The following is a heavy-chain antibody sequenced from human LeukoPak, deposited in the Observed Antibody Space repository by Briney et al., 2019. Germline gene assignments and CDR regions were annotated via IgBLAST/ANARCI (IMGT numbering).Heavy chain of an antibody. J-gene: IGHJ4*02. CDR3: ARVVPDHGYTLYYFDY. D-gene: IGHD5-24*01. V-gene: IGHV4-59*12. CDR1: GGSISSYY. Sequence: SETLSLTCTVSGGSISSYYWSWIRQPPGKGLEWIGYIYYSGSTNYNPSLKSRVTISVDTSKNQFSLKLSSVTAADTAVYYCARVVPDHGYTLYYFDYWGQGTLVTVSS. CDR2: IYYSGST.